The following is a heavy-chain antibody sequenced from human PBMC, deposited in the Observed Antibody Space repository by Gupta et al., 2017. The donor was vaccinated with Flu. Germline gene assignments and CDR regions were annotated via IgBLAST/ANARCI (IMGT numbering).Heavy chain of an antibody. V-gene: IGHV4-59*08. D-gene: IGHD4-17*01. Sequence: WSWIRQHPGKGLEWVGYIFHNGNTNYKSSLRGRVTMSVDTSKNQFSLRLSSVTAADTAVYYCARSGAVTTYYYSMDVWGKGTTVTVSS. CDR2: IFHNGNT. CDR3: ARSGAVTTYYYSMDV. J-gene: IGHJ6*03.